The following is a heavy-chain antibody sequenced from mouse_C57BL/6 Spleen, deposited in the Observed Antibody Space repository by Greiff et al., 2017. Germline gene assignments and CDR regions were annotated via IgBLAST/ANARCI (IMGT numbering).Heavy chain of an antibody. J-gene: IGHJ2*01. Sequence: EVQLQQSGAELVKPGASVKLSCTASGFNIKDYYMHWVKQRTEQGLEWIGRIDPEDGETKYASKFQGKATITADTSSNTAYLQLSSLTSEDTAGYYCARSSTGTWGYWGQGTTLTVSS. CDR3: ARSSTGTWGY. D-gene: IGHD4-1*02. CDR2: IDPEDGET. V-gene: IGHV14-2*01. CDR1: GFNIKDYY.